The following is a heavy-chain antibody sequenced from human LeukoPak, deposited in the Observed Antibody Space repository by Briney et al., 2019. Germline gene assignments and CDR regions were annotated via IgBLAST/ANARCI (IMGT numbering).Heavy chain of an antibody. CDR2: ISGSGGST. J-gene: IGHJ4*02. Sequence: PGGSLRLSCAASGFTFSSYAMSWVRQAPGKGLEWVSAISGSGGSTYYADSVKGRFTISRDNSKNTLYLQMNSLRAEDTAVYYCAKDLRGHSSSWYSGWGQGTLVTVSS. CDR3: AKDLRGHSSSWYSG. D-gene: IGHD6-13*01. CDR1: GFTFSSYA. V-gene: IGHV3-23*01.